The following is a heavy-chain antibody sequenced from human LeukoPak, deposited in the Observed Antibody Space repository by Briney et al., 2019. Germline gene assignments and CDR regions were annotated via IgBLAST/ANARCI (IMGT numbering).Heavy chain of an antibody. Sequence: PGRSLRLSCAASGFTFSSYAMHWVRQAPGKGLEWVAVISYDESNKYYADSVKGRFTISRDNSKDTLYLQMNSLRAEDTAVYFCARPPPVPKKDGYFDYWGQGTLVTVSS. V-gene: IGHV3-30-3*01. J-gene: IGHJ4*02. CDR1: GFTFSSYA. CDR3: ARPPPVPKKDGYFDY. CDR2: ISYDESNK. D-gene: IGHD5-24*01.